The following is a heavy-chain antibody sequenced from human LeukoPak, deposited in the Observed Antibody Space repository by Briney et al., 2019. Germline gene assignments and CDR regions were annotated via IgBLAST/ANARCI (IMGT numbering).Heavy chain of an antibody. J-gene: IGHJ4*02. CDR1: GDSIGSYY. CDR3: ATSAAGPYYFDS. CDR2: IYYSGRS. Sequence: SETLSLTCTVSGDSIGSYYCSWIRQPPGKGLEWIGYIYYSGRSTYNPSLQSRVTISLDTSKNQFSLKLSSVTTADTAVYYCATSAAGPYYFDSWGQGSLVTVSS. V-gene: IGHV4-59*01. D-gene: IGHD6-13*01.